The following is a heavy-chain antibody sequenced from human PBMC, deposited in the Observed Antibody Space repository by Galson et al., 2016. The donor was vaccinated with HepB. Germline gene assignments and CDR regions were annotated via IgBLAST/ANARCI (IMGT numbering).Heavy chain of an antibody. CDR1: GGSIGSTNW. CDR2: IYVSGST. D-gene: IGHD1-14*01. J-gene: IGHJ6*02. V-gene: IGHV4-4*02. Sequence: ETLSLTCAVSGGSIGSTNWWNWVRQPPGKGLEWIGEIYVSGSTNYNPSLKSRVTISIDEYKSQFSLKLSSATAADTAVYYCARARKPSYYYYGMDVWGQGTTVTVSS. CDR3: ARARKPSYYYYGMDV.